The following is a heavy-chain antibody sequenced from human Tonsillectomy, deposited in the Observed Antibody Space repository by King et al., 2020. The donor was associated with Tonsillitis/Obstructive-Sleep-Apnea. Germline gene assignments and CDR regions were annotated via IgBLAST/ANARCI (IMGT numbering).Heavy chain of an antibody. V-gene: IGHV3-11*05. Sequence: VQLVESGGGLVKPGGSLRLSCAASGFTFSDYYMSWIRQAPGKGLEWVSYISSSSSYTNYADSVKGRFTISRDNAKNSLYLQMNSLRAEDTAVYYCARDRVRGGYYDSSGYTGFDYWGQGTLVTVSS. CDR3: ARDRVRGGYYDSSGYTGFDY. D-gene: IGHD3-22*01. CDR1: GFTFSDYY. J-gene: IGHJ4*02. CDR2: ISSSSSYT.